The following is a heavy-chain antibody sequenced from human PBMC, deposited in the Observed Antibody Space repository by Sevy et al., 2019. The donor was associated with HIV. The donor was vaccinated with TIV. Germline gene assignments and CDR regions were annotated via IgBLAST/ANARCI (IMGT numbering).Heavy chain of an antibody. J-gene: IGHJ6*02. D-gene: IGHD1-26*01. V-gene: IGHV3-21*01. CDR2: ISSSSSYI. CDR1: GFTFSSYGLSSYS. CDR3: ARDRGVGTSSYGMDV. Sequence: GGSLRLSCAASGFTFSSYGLSSYSMNWVRQAPGKGLEWVSSISSSSSYIFYADSVKGRFTISRDNAKNSVYLQMNSLRAEDTAVCYCARDRGVGTSSYGMDVWGQGTTVTVSS.